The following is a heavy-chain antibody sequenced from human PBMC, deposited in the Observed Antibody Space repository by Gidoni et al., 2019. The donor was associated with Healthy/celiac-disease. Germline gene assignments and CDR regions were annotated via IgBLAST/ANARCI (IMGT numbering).Heavy chain of an antibody. V-gene: IGHV4-39*01. J-gene: IGHJ6*03. Sequence: QLQLQESGPGLVKPSETLSLTCTVSGGSFSSSSYYWGWIRQPPGKGLEWIGSIYYSGSTYYNPSLKSRVTISVDTSKNQFSLKLSSVTAADTAVYYCARHGTGFYYYYMDVWGKGTTVTVSS. CDR2: IYYSGST. CDR3: ARHGTGFYYYYMDV. D-gene: IGHD1-1*01. CDR1: GGSFSSSSYY.